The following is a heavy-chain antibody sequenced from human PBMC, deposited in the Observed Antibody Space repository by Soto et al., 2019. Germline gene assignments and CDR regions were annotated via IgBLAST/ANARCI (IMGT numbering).Heavy chain of an antibody. CDR1: GFAFNNYG. Sequence: GGSLRLSCTVSGFAFNNYGINWVRQAPGKGLEWVSSISKSDYTYYSDSVTGRFTISRDNAKNSVSLQMNTLRVEDTAVYYCAREDSIIIPAVSDFWGQGTLVTVSS. V-gene: IGHV3-21*01. J-gene: IGHJ4*02. CDR2: ISKSDYT. CDR3: AREDSIIIPAVSDF. D-gene: IGHD2-2*01.